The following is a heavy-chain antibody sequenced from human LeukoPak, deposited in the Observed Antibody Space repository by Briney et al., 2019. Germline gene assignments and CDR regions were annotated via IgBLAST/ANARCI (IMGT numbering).Heavy chain of an antibody. D-gene: IGHD2-15*01. CDR1: GFTFSAYW. CDR3: VRTCSGGSCRFDY. Sequence: GGSLRLSCAASGFTFSAYWMHWVRQVPGKGLVWVSNINSDGSSTGYADSVKGRFTISRDNAKNTLYLQMNSLRAEDTAVYYCVRTCSGGSCRFDYWGQGTLVTVSS. V-gene: IGHV3-74*01. CDR2: INSDGSST. J-gene: IGHJ4*02.